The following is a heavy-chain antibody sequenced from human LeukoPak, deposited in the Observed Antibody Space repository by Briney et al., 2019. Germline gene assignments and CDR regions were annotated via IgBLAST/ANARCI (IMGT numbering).Heavy chain of an antibody. CDR1: GFTFSRCW. CDR2: VNGEGGST. Sequence: GGSLRLPCAASGFTFSRCWMHWVRQAPGEGLVWVSNVNGEGGSTNYADSVKGRFTISRGNAKNTLYLQMNSLRAEDTAVYYCARESTKYFDYWGQGTLVTVSS. D-gene: IGHD1-26*01. V-gene: IGHV3-74*01. J-gene: IGHJ4*02. CDR3: ARESTKYFDY.